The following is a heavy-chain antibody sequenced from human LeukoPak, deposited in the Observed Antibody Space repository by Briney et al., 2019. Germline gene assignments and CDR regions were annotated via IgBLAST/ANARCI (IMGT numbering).Heavy chain of an antibody. J-gene: IGHJ3*02. D-gene: IGHD2-2*01. Sequence: GGSLRLSCAASGFTFSTYSMSWVRPTPEGRLGWVSAIIAGGGSTYHTESVKGRFTMSRDNSKNTLYLQVNSLRVEDTAVYYCAKHLQGYCSSANCYARAFDIWGQGTMVTVSS. V-gene: IGHV3-23*01. CDR1: GFTFSTYS. CDR2: IIAGGGST. CDR3: AKHLQGYCSSANCYARAFDI.